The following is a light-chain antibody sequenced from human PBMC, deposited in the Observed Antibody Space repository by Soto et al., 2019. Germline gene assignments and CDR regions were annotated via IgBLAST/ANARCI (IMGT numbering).Light chain of an antibody. CDR1: SSDIGGYNA. CDR3: NSFRVSHLYV. V-gene: IGLV2-14*01. Sequence: QSALSHPASVSGSPGQTITISCTGTSSDIGGYNAVSWYQHHPGKAPKLIIYEVTHRPSGVSDRFSASKSGNTASLTISGLQAEDEADYYCNSFRVSHLYVFGTGTKVTVL. CDR2: EVT. J-gene: IGLJ1*01.